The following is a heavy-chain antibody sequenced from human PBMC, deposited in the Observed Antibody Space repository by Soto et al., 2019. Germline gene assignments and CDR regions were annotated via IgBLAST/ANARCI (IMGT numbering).Heavy chain of an antibody. V-gene: IGHV4-34*01. CDR1: GGSFSGYY. D-gene: IGHD5-18*01. CDR3: GSSYGSYYYYGMDV. Sequence: SETLSLTCAVYGGSFSGYYWSWIRQPPGKGLEWIGEINHSGSTNYNPSLKSRVTISVDTSKNQFSLKLSSVTAADTAVYYCGSSYGSYYYYGMDVWGQGTTVT. J-gene: IGHJ6*02. CDR2: INHSGST.